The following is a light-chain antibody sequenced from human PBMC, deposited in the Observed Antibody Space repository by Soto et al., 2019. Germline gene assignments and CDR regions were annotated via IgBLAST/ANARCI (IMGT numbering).Light chain of an antibody. J-gene: IGKJ1*01. Sequence: EIVLTQYPGTLSLSPGERATLSCRASQSVSSSYLAWYQQKPGQAPRLLIYGASSRATGIPDRFSGSGSGTDFTLTISRLEPEDFAVDYFQQYGSSPPWTFGQGTKVEIK. V-gene: IGKV3-20*01. CDR2: GAS. CDR1: QSVSSSY. CDR3: QQYGSSPPWT.